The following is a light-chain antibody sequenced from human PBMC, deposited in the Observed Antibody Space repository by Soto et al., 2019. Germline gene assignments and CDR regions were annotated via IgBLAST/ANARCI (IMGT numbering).Light chain of an antibody. CDR2: DAS. CDR3: QQYNDYSWT. CDR1: QTISTW. Sequence: DIQMTQSPSTLSASVVDRVTITCRASQTISTWLAWYQQKPGKAPELLIYDASTLESGVPSRFSGSGSGTEFSLTISSLQPDDFATYYCQQYNDYSWTFGQGTKVDIK. V-gene: IGKV1-5*01. J-gene: IGKJ1*01.